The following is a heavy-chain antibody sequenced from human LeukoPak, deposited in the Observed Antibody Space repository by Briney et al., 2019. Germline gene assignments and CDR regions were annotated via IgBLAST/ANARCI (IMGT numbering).Heavy chain of an antibody. V-gene: IGHV4-34*01. CDR2: INHSGST. Sequence: PSETLSLTCAVYGGSFSGYYWSWIRQPPGKGLEWIGEINHSGSTNYNPSLKSRVTMSLDTSKNQFSLKLSSVTAADTAVYYCARHTYDSSGYYPAEFDYWGQGTLVTVSS. CDR1: GGSFSGYY. D-gene: IGHD3-22*01. J-gene: IGHJ4*02. CDR3: ARHTYDSSGYYPAEFDY.